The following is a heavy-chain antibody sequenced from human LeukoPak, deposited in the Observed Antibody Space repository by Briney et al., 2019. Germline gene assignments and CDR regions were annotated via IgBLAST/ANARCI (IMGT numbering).Heavy chain of an antibody. Sequence: GGSLRLSCAACGFSLSTYALRRLRQAPAGGLEGAAAVSGSGDKTYHADSVKGRFTISKDNSENRPSLQMDSLRAEDTAVYFCAKDTTAWWYHRAYMNVWGKGTTVTVSS. CDR1: GFSLSTYA. D-gene: IGHD2-15*01. V-gene: IGHV3-23*01. J-gene: IGHJ6*03. CDR2: VSGSGDKT. CDR3: AKDTTAWWYHRAYMNV.